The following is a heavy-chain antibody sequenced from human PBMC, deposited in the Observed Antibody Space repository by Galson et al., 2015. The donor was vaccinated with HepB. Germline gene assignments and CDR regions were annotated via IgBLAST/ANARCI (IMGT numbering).Heavy chain of an antibody. J-gene: IGHJ6*04. V-gene: IGHV6-1*01. CDR1: GDSVSSNSAA. Sequence: CAISGDSVSSNSAAWNWIRQSPSRGLEWLGRTYYRSKWYNDYAVSVKSRITINPDTSKNQFSLQLNSVTPEDTAVYYCARVSLWFGESYYGMDVWGKGTTVTVSS. CDR3: ARVSLWFGESYYGMDV. CDR2: TYYRSKWYN. D-gene: IGHD3-10*01.